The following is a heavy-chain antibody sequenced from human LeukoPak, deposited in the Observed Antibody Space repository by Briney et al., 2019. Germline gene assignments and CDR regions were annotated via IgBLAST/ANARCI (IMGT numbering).Heavy chain of an antibody. D-gene: IGHD6-19*01. V-gene: IGHV1-46*01. CDR2: INPSGGST. J-gene: IGHJ4*02. CDR1: GYTFTSYY. CDR3: ARVGYSSGWYAYFDY. Sequence: ASVKVSCKASGYTFTSYYMHWVRQAPGQGLEWMGIINPSGGSTSYAQKFQGRVTMTRDTSTSTVYMELSSLRSEDTAVYYCARVGYSSGWYAYFDYWGQGTLVTVSS.